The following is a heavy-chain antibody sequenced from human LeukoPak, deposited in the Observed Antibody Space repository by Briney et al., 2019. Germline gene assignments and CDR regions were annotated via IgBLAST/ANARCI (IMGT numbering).Heavy chain of an antibody. D-gene: IGHD3-9*01. CDR2: ISSDGSST. Sequence: GGSLRLSCAASGFTFSSYWMHWVRQVPGKGLVWVARISSDGSSTNYADSVKGRFTISRDNAKNTLYLQMNSLRAEDTAVYYCASRLDWLFHYWGQGTLVSVSS. J-gene: IGHJ4*02. CDR1: GFTFSSYW. V-gene: IGHV3-74*01. CDR3: ASRLDWLFHY.